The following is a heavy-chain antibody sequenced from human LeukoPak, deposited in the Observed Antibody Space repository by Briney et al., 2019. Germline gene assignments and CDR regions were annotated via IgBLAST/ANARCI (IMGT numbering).Heavy chain of an antibody. CDR1: GGPISSGDYY. J-gene: IGHJ3*02. CDR2: IYYSRST. Sequence: SETLSLTCTVSGGPISSGDYYWSWIRQPPGKVLEWIGYIYYSRSTYYNPSLKSRVTISVDTSKNQFSLKLSSVTAADTAVYYCLRFWGYYYNSIYVFDIGAQGTRVTVFS. CDR3: LRFWGYYYNSIYVFDI. V-gene: IGHV4-30-4*01. D-gene: IGHD3-22*01.